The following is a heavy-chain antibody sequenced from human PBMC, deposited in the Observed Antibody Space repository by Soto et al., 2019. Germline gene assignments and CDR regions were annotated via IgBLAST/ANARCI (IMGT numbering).Heavy chain of an antibody. CDR2: VSDSGAST. D-gene: IGHD1-26*01. V-gene: IGHV3-23*01. Sequence: VGSLRLSCVGSGFMFSGYAMHWVRQAPGKGLEWVSTVSDSGASTYYAHSVKGRFTVSRDNSNNMLSLEMDSLRAEDTALYFCAKEASRTGLVGQWVDWGQGTLVTVSS. CDR1: GFMFSGYA. CDR3: AKEASRTGLVGQWVD. J-gene: IGHJ4*02.